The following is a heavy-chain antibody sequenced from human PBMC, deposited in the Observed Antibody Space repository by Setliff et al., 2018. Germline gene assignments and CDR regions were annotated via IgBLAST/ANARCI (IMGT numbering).Heavy chain of an antibody. CDR3: VRGLHYLPVGDY. V-gene: IGHV3-74*01. D-gene: IGHD1-26*01. CDR2: INSDGSTT. CDR1: GFTFSSYW. J-gene: IGHJ4*02. Sequence: GGSLRLSCAASGFTFSSYWMHWVRQAPGKGLVWVSRINSDGSTTNYADSVKGRFTISRDNAKNTLYLQMNSLRGEDTATYYCVRGLHYLPVGDYWGQGMLVTVSS.